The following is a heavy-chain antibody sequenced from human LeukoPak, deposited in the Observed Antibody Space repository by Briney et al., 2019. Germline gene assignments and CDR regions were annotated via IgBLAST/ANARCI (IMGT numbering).Heavy chain of an antibody. D-gene: IGHD6-13*01. CDR1: GDSVSSKSAV. CDR2: TYYRSKWYN. Sequence: SQTLSLTCATSGDSVSSKSAVWNWIRQSPSRGLEWLGRTYYRSKWYNEYAVSVKSRITINPDTSKNQFSLQLNSVTPEDTAVYYCAGTYDCSWSSFDFWGQGTLVTVSS. J-gene: IGHJ4*02. V-gene: IGHV6-1*01. CDR3: AGTYDCSWSSFDF.